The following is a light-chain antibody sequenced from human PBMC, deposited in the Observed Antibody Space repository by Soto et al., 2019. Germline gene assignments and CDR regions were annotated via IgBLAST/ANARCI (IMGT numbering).Light chain of an antibody. CDR2: GAS. CDR3: QQYGSSPWT. Sequence: ERVMTQSPATLSVSPGERATLSCRASQTVSTNLAWYQLKPGQAPRLLIYGASTRATGVPARFIGSGSGTEFTLTINRLEPEDFAVYYCQQYGSSPWTFGQGTKVEIK. CDR1: QTVSTN. J-gene: IGKJ1*01. V-gene: IGKV3-15*01.